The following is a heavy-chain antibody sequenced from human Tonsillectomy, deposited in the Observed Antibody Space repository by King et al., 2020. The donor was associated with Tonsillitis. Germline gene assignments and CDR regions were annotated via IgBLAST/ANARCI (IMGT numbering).Heavy chain of an antibody. CDR3: AKELGYCSSTSCYTWYYYYGMDV. CDR1: GFTFSSYG. V-gene: IGHV3-30*18. D-gene: IGHD2-2*02. J-gene: IGHJ6*02. CDR2: ISYDGSNK. Sequence: QVQLVESGGGVVQPGRSLRLSCAASGFTFSSYGMHWVRQAPGKGLEWVAVISYDGSNKYYADSVKGRFTISRDNSKNTLYLQMNSLRAEDTAVYYCAKELGYCSSTSCYTWYYYYGMDVWGQGTTVTVSS.